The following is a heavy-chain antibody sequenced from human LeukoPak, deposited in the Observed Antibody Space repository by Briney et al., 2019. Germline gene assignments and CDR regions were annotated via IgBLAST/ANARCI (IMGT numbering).Heavy chain of an antibody. CDR3: ARDGYSGLMDV. V-gene: IGHV4-59*01. CDR1: GGSISSYY. D-gene: IGHD5-12*01. CDR2: IYYSGST. J-gene: IGHJ6*02. Sequence: SETLSLNCTVSGGSISSYYWSWIRQPPGKGLEWIGYIYYSGSTNYNPSLKSRVTISVDTSKNQFSLKLSSVTAADTAVYYCARDGYSGLMDVWGQGTTVTVSS.